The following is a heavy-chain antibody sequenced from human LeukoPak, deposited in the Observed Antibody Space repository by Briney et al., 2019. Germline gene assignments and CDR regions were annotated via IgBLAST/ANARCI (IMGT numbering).Heavy chain of an antibody. D-gene: IGHD2-21*01. CDR2: TSHDESNK. V-gene: IGHV3-30*15. Sequence: GESLRLSCVASGISLRSYSLHWVRQAPGKGLEWVALTSHDESNKKYADSVRGRCTISRDNSRDTVYLQLSNLRDEDTAVYYCAKGDEGGAYRTDFWGPGTRVTVSS. CDR1: GISLRSYS. J-gene: IGHJ4*02. CDR3: AKGDEGGAYRTDF.